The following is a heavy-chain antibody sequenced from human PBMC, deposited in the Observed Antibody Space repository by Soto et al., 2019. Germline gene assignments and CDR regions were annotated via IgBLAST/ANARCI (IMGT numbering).Heavy chain of an antibody. V-gene: IGHV4-34*01. Sequence: PSETLSLTCAVYGGYFSGYYWSWIRQPPGKGLEWIGEINHSGSTNYNPSLKSRVTISVDTSKNQFSLKLSSVTAADTAVYYCARGGNSGYVWWGQGTLVTVSS. D-gene: IGHD5-12*01. CDR3: ARGGNSGYVW. CDR1: GGYFSGYY. J-gene: IGHJ4*02. CDR2: INHSGST.